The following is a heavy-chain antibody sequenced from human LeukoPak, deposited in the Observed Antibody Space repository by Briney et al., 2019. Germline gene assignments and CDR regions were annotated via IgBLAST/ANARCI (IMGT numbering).Heavy chain of an antibody. V-gene: IGHV3-30-3*01. Sequence: QSGGSLRLSCAASGFTFSNAWMSWVRQAPGKGLEWVAVISYDGSNKYYADSVEGRFTISRDNSKNTLYMQMNTLRPDDTAVYYCAREMVLRGLAVFDHWGQGALVTVSS. CDR3: AREMVLRGLAVFDH. CDR1: GFTFSNAW. J-gene: IGHJ4*02. D-gene: IGHD4/OR15-4a*01. CDR2: ISYDGSNK.